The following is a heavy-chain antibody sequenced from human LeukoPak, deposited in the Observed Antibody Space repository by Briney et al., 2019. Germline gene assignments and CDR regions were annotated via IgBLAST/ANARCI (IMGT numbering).Heavy chain of an antibody. CDR3: ARDLARLLAFDI. CDR1: GYTFTSYA. V-gene: IGHV1-3*01. Sequence: ASVKVSCKASGYTFTSYAMHWVRQAPGQRLEWMGWINAGNGNTKYSQKFQGRVTITRDTSASTAYIELSSLRSEDTAVYYCARDLARLLAFDIWGQGTMVTVSS. J-gene: IGHJ3*02. CDR2: INAGNGNT. D-gene: IGHD6-25*01.